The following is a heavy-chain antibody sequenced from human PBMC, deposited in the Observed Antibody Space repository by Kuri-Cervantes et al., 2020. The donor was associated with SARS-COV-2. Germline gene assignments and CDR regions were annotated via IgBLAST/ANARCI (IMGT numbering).Heavy chain of an antibody. CDR3: ARKGVDYYYYMDV. Sequence: ASMKVSCKASGYTFTSYGISWVRQAPGQGLEWMGWISAYNGNTNYAQKFQGRVTMTRDTSISTAYMELRSLRSDDTAVYYCARKGVDYYYYMDVWGKGTTVTVSS. CDR2: ISAYNGNT. CDR1: GYTFTSYG. D-gene: IGHD3-3*01. V-gene: IGHV1-18*01. J-gene: IGHJ6*03.